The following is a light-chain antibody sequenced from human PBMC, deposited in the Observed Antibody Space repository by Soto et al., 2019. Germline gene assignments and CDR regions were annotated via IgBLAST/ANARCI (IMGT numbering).Light chain of an antibody. CDR3: QQRRYWPLT. Sequence: EIVLTQSPALLSMSPGERATLSCRASQSVSSYFAWYQQKPGQAPRLLIYDASNRATGVPARFSGSGSGTDFALTISRLEPEDFAVYYCQQRRYWPLTFGQGTKVDIK. V-gene: IGKV3-11*01. J-gene: IGKJ1*01. CDR2: DAS. CDR1: QSVSSY.